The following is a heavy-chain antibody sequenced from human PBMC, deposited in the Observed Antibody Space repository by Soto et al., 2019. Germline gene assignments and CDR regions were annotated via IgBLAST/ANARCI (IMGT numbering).Heavy chain of an antibody. CDR2: INSDGSST. CDR1: GFTFSSYW. Sequence: GGSLRLSCAASGFTFSSYWMHWVRQAPGKGLVWVSRINSDGSSTSYADSVKGRFTISRDNAKNTLYLQMNSLRAEDTAVYYCARESYCTNGVCYTTEYFQHWGQGTLVTVSS. J-gene: IGHJ1*01. CDR3: ARESYCTNGVCYTTEYFQH. V-gene: IGHV3-74*01. D-gene: IGHD2-8*01.